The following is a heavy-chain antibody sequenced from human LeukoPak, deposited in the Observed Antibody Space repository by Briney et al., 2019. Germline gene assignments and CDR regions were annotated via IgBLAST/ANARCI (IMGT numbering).Heavy chain of an antibody. CDR2: ISAYNGNT. V-gene: IGHV1-18*01. Sequence: ASVKVSCKASDYTFTSYGISWVRQAPGQGLEWMGWISAYNGNTNYAQKLQGRVTMTTDTSTSTAYMELRSLRSDDTAVYYCARDLPPSSSSWYYYYYGMDVWGQGTTVTVSS. J-gene: IGHJ6*02. CDR3: ARDLPPSSSSWYYYYYGMDV. D-gene: IGHD6-13*01. CDR1: DYTFTSYG.